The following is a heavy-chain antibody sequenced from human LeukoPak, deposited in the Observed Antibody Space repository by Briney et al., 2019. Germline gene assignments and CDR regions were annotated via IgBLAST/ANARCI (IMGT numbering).Heavy chain of an antibody. D-gene: IGHD6-13*01. J-gene: IGHJ6*03. Sequence: GASVKVSCKASGYTFTSYAMNWVRQAPGQGLEWMGWINTNTGNPTYAQGFTGRFVFSLDTSVSTAYLQISSLKAEDTAVYYCARTGSSWYYYYYYMDVWGKGTTVTVSS. V-gene: IGHV7-4-1*02. CDR2: INTNTGNP. CDR1: GYTFTSYA. CDR3: ARTGSSWYYYYYYMDV.